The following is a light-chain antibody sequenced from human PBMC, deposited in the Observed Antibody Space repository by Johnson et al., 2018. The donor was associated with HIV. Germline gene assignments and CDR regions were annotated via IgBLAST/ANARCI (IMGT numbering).Light chain of an antibody. J-gene: IGLJ1*01. V-gene: IGLV1-51*01. Sequence: QSVLTQPPSVSAAPGQQVTISCSGSSSNIGNNYVSWYQQFPGTAPKLLIYDNNKRPSGIPDRFSGSKSGTSATLGITGLQTGDEAVYYCGTWDSSLSAYVFGTGTKVTSL. CDR1: SSNIGNNY. CDR3: GTWDSSLSAYV. CDR2: DNN.